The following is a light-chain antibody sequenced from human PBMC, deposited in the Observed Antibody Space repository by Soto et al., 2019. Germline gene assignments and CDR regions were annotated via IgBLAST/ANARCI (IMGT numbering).Light chain of an antibody. Sequence: EIVLTQSPGTLSVSPGERATLSCRASQTISSNNIAWYQQKPGQAPSLLSYGTSSRATGIPDRFSGSGSGTDCTPTIRRLEADDSGIDDCQQYGTWKCGQGTKVDI. V-gene: IGKV3-20*01. CDR1: QTISSNN. J-gene: IGKJ1*01. CDR3: QQYGTWK. CDR2: GTS.